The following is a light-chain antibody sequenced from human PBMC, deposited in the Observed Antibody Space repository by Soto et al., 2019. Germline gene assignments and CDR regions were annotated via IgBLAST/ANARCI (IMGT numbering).Light chain of an antibody. V-gene: IGLV3-1*01. CDR2: QDN. Sequence: SYELTQPPSVSVSPGQTASITCSGDKLGDKYVHWYQHKPGQSPTLVIYQDNKRPSGIPERFSGSNSGNTATLTISGTQAMDEADYYCQAWDSSTVVFGGGTKLIVL. CDR1: KLGDKY. CDR3: QAWDSSTVV. J-gene: IGLJ2*01.